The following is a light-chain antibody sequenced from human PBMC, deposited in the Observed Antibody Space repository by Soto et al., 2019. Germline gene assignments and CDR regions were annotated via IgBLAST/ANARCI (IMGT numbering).Light chain of an antibody. V-gene: IGKV1-27*01. Sequence: DIQMTQSPSSLSASVGDRVTITCRASQGISNYVAWYQQKPGKVPKLLIYAASTLHSRVPSRFSGSGSGTDFTLTISSLQPEDVATYYCQKYNSAPETFGQGTKVQIK. J-gene: IGKJ1*01. CDR1: QGISNY. CDR3: QKYNSAPET. CDR2: AAS.